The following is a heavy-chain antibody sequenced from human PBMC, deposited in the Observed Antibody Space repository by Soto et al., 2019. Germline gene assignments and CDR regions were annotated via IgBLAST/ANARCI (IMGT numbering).Heavy chain of an antibody. CDR2: IYYSGST. D-gene: IGHD2-2*02. Sequence: QVQLQESGPGLVKPSQTLSLTCTVSGGSISSGGYYWSWIRQHPGKGLEWIGYIYYSGSTYYSPSLKSRVTISVDTSKNQFSLKLSSVTAADTAVYYCARDQCSSTSCYTHAFDIWGQGTMVTVSS. CDR3: ARDQCSSTSCYTHAFDI. V-gene: IGHV4-31*03. CDR1: GGSISSGGYY. J-gene: IGHJ3*02.